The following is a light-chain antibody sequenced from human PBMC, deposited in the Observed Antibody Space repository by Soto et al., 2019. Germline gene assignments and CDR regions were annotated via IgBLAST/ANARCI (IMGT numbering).Light chain of an antibody. Sequence: QSVLTQPPSVSGAPGQRVTISCTGSSSNIGAPYDVHWYQQLPGTAPKLLIFGDNNRPSGVPDRFSGSKSGTSASLAITGLQAEDEGDYYCQSYDSTLSARYVFGTGTKLTVL. J-gene: IGLJ1*01. V-gene: IGLV1-40*01. CDR2: GDN. CDR3: QSYDSTLSARYV. CDR1: SSNIGAPYD.